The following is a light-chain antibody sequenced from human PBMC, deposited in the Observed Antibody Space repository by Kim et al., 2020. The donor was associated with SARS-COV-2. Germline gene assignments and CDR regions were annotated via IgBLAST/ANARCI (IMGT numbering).Light chain of an antibody. CDR3: QQSYTTPYT. V-gene: IGKV1-39*01. Sequence: SASVGDRVTITCRASQGISTYLNWYQQKPGKAPNLLIYVASNLQSAVPSRFSGSGSGTDFTLTISSLQPEDFATYYCQQSYTTPYTFGQGTKLEI. CDR1: QGISTY. J-gene: IGKJ2*01. CDR2: VAS.